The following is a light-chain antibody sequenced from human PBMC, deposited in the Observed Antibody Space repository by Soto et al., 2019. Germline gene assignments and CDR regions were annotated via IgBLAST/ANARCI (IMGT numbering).Light chain of an antibody. CDR2: AAS. CDR3: QHTYST. V-gene: IGKV1-39*01. CDR1: QSISNY. Sequence: DIQMAQSPSSLSASVGDRVTITCRASQSISNYLNWYQQKSGEVPKLLIYAASRLHSGVPSRFSGSGSGTDFTLTISSLQPEDFATYYCQHTYSTFGQGTKVALK. J-gene: IGKJ1*01.